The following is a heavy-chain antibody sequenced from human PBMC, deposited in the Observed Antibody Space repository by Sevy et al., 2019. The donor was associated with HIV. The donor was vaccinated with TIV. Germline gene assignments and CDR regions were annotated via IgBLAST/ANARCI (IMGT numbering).Heavy chain of an antibody. CDR2: ISYDEAHK. V-gene: IGHV3-30*18. CDR1: GFTFRTSG. J-gene: IGHJ4*02. Sequence: GGSLRLSCVTSGFTFRTSGMHWVRQSPGKGLEWVAVISYDEAHKNYADSVKGRFSISKDNSNNTSYLQMTSLRTEDLAVYYCVKDYSAGITMVRGAYRARGDYFDYWGQGTQVTVSS. CDR3: VKDYSAGITMVRGAYRARGDYFDY. D-gene: IGHD3-10*01.